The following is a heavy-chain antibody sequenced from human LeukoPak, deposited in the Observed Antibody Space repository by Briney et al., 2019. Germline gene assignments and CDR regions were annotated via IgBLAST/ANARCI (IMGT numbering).Heavy chain of an antibody. Sequence: SETLSLTCTVSGYSIGSGYYWVWIRQPPGKGLEWIGSIYHSASTSYNPSLKSRVTISVDTSKNQFSLKLTSVTAADTVVYYCARDWDSFSGGWYDPWGQGTLVIVSS. CDR3: ARDWDSFSGGWYDP. CDR2: IYHSAST. D-gene: IGHD6-25*01. CDR1: GYSIGSGYY. V-gene: IGHV4-38-2*02. J-gene: IGHJ5*02.